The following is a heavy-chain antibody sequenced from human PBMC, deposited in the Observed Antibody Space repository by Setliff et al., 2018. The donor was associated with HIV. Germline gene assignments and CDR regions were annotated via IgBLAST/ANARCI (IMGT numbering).Heavy chain of an antibody. D-gene: IGHD5-12*01. V-gene: IGHV4-38-2*01. CDR1: GYSISDGYY. CDR2: INHSGTT. Sequence: SETLSLTCAVSGYSISDGYYWGWIRQPPGKGLEWIGEINHSGTTNYNPSLKSRVTISVDTSKKQFSLKLNSVTAADTAVYYCALGGLGDGYNRDSWGQGTLVTVSS. CDR3: ALGGLGDGYNRDS. J-gene: IGHJ4*02.